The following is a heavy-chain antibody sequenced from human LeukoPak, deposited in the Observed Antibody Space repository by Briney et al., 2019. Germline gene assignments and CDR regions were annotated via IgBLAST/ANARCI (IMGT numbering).Heavy chain of an antibody. D-gene: IGHD4-17*01. J-gene: IGHJ4*02. CDR3: AKKQTTTVTPLDY. CDR1: GFTFGSYA. V-gene: IGHV3-23*01. Sequence: GGSLRLSCAASGFTFGSYAMHWVRQAPGKGLEWVADISDRGGIKNYADSVKGRFTISRDNSNNTLDLQMNSLRAEDTAVYFCAKKQTTTVTPLDYWGQGTLVTVSS. CDR2: ISDRGGIK.